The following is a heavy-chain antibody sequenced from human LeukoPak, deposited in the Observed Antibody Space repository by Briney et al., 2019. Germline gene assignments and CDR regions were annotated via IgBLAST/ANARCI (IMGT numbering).Heavy chain of an antibody. CDR2: ISAYNGNT. V-gene: IGHV1-18*01. D-gene: IGHD2-21*02. J-gene: IGHJ3*02. CDR1: GYTFTSYG. CDR3: ARVYIVVVTAWNAFDI. Sequence: ASVKVSCKASGYTFTSYGISWVRQAPGQGLEWMGWISAYNGNTNYAQRLQGRVTMTTDTSTSTAYMELRSLRSDDTAVYYCARVYIVVVTAWNAFDIWGQGTMVTVSS.